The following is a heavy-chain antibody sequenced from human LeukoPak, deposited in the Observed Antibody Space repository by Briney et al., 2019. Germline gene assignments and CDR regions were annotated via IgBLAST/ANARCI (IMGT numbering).Heavy chain of an antibody. Sequence: PGTSLRLSCAASGMSAFTFSLYGMQWVRQAPGKGLEWVAGIHYDGSRRYYADSVKGRFSISRDNAKNTLYLQMNSLRADDTSMYRCAREAYCGGPSCFAVNYMDVWGKGTTVTVSS. D-gene: IGHD2-2*01. CDR2: IHYDGSRR. CDR3: AREAYCGGPSCFAVNYMDV. CDR1: GMSAFTFSLYG. J-gene: IGHJ6*03. V-gene: IGHV3-30*12.